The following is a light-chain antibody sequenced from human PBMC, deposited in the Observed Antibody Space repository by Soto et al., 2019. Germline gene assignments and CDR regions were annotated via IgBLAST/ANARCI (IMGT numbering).Light chain of an antibody. CDR3: QKYNSAPRT. CDR2: AAS. Sequence: DIPMTQSPSSLSASVGDRVTITCRASQGISNYLAWYQQKPGKVPKLLIYAASTLQSGVPSRFSGSGSGTEFTLTISSLQPEYVATYYCQKYNSAPRTFGQGTKVEIK. J-gene: IGKJ1*01. V-gene: IGKV1-27*01. CDR1: QGISNY.